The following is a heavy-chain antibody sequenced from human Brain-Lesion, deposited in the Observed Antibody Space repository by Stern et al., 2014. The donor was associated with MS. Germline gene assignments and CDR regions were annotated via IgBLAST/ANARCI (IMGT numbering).Heavy chain of an antibody. V-gene: IGHV4-61*02. J-gene: IGHJ4*02. Sequence: VHLVESGPGLVKPSQTLSLTCTVSGGSISSGSDYWSWIRPPVGKGLEWIGRIHPSGSAFYTPSLKSRVTISTDTSMNQFSLELNSATAADTAIYYCASGYRIFDYWGQGILVTVSS. D-gene: IGHD5-18*01. CDR2: IHPSGSA. CDR1: GGSISSGSDY. CDR3: ASGYRIFDY.